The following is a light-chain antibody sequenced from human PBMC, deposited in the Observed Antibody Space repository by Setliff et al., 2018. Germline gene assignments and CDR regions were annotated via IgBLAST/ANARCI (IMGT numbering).Light chain of an antibody. CDR2: DVS. V-gene: IGLV2-11*01. Sequence: SALAQPRSVSGSPGQSVTISCTGTSSDVGGYNYVSWYQQHPGKAPKVLIFDVSKRPSGVSNRFSGSKSGNSASLTISGLQAEDEADYYCCSYAGDFILVFGGGTKVTVL. CDR3: CSYAGDFILV. J-gene: IGLJ3*02. CDR1: SSDVGGYNY.